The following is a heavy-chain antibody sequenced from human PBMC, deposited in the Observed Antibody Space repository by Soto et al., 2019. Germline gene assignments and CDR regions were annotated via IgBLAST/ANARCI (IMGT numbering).Heavy chain of an antibody. J-gene: IGHJ4*02. CDR2: INHSGST. CDR3: ASRAYCSSTSCYPAPSEAVYFDY. Sequence: SETLSLTCAVYGGSFSGYYWSWIRQPPGKGLEWIGEINHSGSTNYNPSLKSRVTISVDTSKNQFSLKLSSVTAADTAVYYCASRAYCSSTSCYPAPSEAVYFDYWGQGTLVTVSS. D-gene: IGHD2-2*01. V-gene: IGHV4-34*01. CDR1: GGSFSGYY.